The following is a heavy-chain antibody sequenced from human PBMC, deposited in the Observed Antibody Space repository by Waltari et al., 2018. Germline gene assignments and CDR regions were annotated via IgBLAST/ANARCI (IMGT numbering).Heavy chain of an antibody. J-gene: IGHJ4*02. D-gene: IGHD3-10*01. CDR3: ARLSITMVRGVDY. V-gene: IGHV4-39*01. Sequence: QLQLQESGPGLVKPSETLSLTCTVSGGSISSSSYYWGWIRQPPGKGLEWIGSINYSGRTYYNPSLKSRVTISVDTSKNQFSLKLSSVTAADTAVYYCARLSITMVRGVDYWGQGTLVTVSS. CDR2: INYSGRT. CDR1: GGSISSSSYY.